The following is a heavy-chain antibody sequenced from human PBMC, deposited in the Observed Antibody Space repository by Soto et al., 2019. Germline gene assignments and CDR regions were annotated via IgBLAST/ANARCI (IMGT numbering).Heavy chain of an antibody. J-gene: IGHJ4*02. CDR3: ARHFALWITFGEPHYFDY. Sequence: QLQLQESGPGLVKPSETLSLTCTVSGGSISSSSYYWGWIRQPPGKGLEWIGSIYYSGSTYYNPSLKSRVTISVDTSKNQFSLKLSSVTAADTAVYYCARHFALWITFGEPHYFDYWGQGTLVTVSS. CDR2: IYYSGST. V-gene: IGHV4-39*01. CDR1: GGSISSSSYY. D-gene: IGHD3-16*01.